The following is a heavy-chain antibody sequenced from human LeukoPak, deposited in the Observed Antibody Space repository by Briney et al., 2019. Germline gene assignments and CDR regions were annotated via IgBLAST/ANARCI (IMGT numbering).Heavy chain of an antibody. J-gene: IGHJ6*02. CDR3: ARDVWRRVFYYGMDV. D-gene: IGHD2-21*01. CDR1: GFTFDDYA. V-gene: IGHV3-9*01. CDR2: ISWYSGNI. Sequence: GGSLRLSCAASGFTFDDYAMHWVRQAPGKGLEWVSSISWYSGNIGYADSVKGRFSISRDNAKNTLYLQMNSLRTDDTALYFYARDVWRRVFYYGMDVWGQGTTVAVSS.